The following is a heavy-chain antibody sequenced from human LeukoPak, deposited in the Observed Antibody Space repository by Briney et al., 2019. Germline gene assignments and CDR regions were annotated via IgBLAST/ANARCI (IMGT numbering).Heavy chain of an antibody. CDR3: AREDWEGYSYGTTFDY. J-gene: IGHJ4*02. D-gene: IGHD5-18*01. V-gene: IGHV4-39*07. Sequence: PSETLSLTCTVSGGSISSSSYYWGWIRQPPGKGLEWIGSIYYSGSTYYNPSLKSRVTISVDTSKNQFSLKLSSVTAADTAVYYCAREDWEGYSYGTTFDYWGQGTLVTVSS. CDR1: GGSISSSSYY. CDR2: IYYSGST.